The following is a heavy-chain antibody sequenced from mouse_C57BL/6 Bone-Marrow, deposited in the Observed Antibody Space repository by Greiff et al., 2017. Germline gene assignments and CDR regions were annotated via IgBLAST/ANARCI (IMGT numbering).Heavy chain of an antibody. D-gene: IGHD3-1*01. J-gene: IGHJ2*01. CDR1: GFTFSSYA. Sequence: EVKVVESGGGLVKPGGSLKLSCAASGFTFSSYAMSWVRQTPEKRLEWVATISDGGSYTYYPDNVKGRFTISRDNAKNNLYLQMSHLKSEDTAMYYCARDGSRHLYFDYWGQGTTLTVSS. CDR2: ISDGGSYT. V-gene: IGHV5-4*01. CDR3: ARDGSRHLYFDY.